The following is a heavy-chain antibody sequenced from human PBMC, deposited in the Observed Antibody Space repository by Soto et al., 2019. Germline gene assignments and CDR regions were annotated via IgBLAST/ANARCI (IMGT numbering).Heavy chain of an antibody. CDR2: INHSGST. D-gene: IGHD6-6*01. J-gene: IGHJ5*02. CDR3: ARGGVWSIAARAGWWFDP. V-gene: IGHV4-34*01. Sequence: SETLSLTCAVYGGSFSGYYWSWIRQPPGKGLEWIGEINHSGSTNYNPSLKSRVTISVDTSKNQFSLKLSSVTAADTAVYYCARGGVWSIAARAGWWFDPWGQGTLVTVSS. CDR1: GGSFSGYY.